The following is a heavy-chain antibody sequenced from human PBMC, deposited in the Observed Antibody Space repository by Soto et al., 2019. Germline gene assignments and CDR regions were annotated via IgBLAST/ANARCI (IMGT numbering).Heavy chain of an antibody. CDR3: ARGARRVTTNWFDP. CDR1: GFTSSRYE. Sequence: GGSLRLSCAASGFTSSRYEMNWVRQAPGKGLEWVSYISSSGSTIYYADSVKGRFTISRDNAKNSLYLQMKSLRAEDTAVYYCARGARRVTTNWFDPWGQGTLVTVST. V-gene: IGHV3-48*03. CDR2: ISSSGSTI. D-gene: IGHD2-21*02. J-gene: IGHJ5*02.